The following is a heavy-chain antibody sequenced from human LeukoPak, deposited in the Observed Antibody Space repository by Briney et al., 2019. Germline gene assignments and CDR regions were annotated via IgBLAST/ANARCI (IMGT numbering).Heavy chain of an antibody. CDR3: AASVDIVATPFDY. CDR2: IYYSGST. Sequence: PSETLSLTCTVSGGSISSYYWSWIRQPPGKGLEWIGYIYYSGSTNYNPSLKSRVTISVDTSKNQFSLKLSSVTAADTAVYYCAASVDIVATPFDYWGQGTPVTVSS. V-gene: IGHV4-59*08. CDR1: GGSISSYY. D-gene: IGHD5-12*01. J-gene: IGHJ4*02.